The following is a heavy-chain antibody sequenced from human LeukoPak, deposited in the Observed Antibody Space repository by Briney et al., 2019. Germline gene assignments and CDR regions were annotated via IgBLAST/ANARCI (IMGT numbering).Heavy chain of an antibody. D-gene: IGHD6-19*01. CDR1: GDSFRSYY. CDR3: ARRFSSTSGRWFDP. V-gene: IGHV4-59*01. J-gene: IGHJ5*02. Sequence: SETLSLTRSVSGDSFRSYYWSWIRQPPGKGLEWLGCIYSSGSTDYNPSLKSRVTLSVDTSESQFSLTPNSVTAADTAVYYCARRFSSTSGRWFDPWGQGTLVTVSS. CDR2: IYSSGST.